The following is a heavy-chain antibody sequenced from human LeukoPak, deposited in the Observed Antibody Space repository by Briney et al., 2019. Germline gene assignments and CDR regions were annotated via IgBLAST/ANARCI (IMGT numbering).Heavy chain of an antibody. D-gene: IGHD6-13*01. V-gene: IGHV3-9*01. Sequence: GGSLRLSCAASGFTFDDYAMHWVRQAPGKGLEWVSGISWNSGTIYYADSVKGRFTISRDDAKNSLYLQMNSLRPEDTALYYCAKRPAAGTVGYFDYWGQGTLVTVSS. CDR1: GFTFDDYA. J-gene: IGHJ4*02. CDR2: ISWNSGTI. CDR3: AKRPAAGTVGYFDY.